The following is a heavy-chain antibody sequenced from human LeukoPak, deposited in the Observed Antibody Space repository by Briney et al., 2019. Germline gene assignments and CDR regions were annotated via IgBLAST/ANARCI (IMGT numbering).Heavy chain of an antibody. J-gene: IGHJ4*02. CDR2: INSDGSST. V-gene: IGHV3-74*01. D-gene: IGHD4-17*01. Sequence: GGSLRPSCAASGFTFSSYWMHWVRQAPGKGLGWVSRINSDGSSTNYADSVKGGFTISRDNAKNTLYLQMNSLRVEDTAVYYCARAGIDYGDYWTRFDYWGQGTLVTVSS. CDR1: GFTFSSYW. CDR3: ARAGIDYGDYWTRFDY.